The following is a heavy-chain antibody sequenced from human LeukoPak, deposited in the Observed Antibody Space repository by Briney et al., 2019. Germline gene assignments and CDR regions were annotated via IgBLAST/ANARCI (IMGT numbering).Heavy chain of an antibody. CDR3: AREGASITMVRGVIPNPNWFDP. CDR2: ISGDSGNI. V-gene: IGHV3-48*04. J-gene: IGHJ5*02. Sequence: AGGSLRLSCAASGFTFSSYSMNWVRQAPGKGLELVSYISGDSGNIFYADSVKGRFTISRDNAKNSLYLQMNSLRAEDTAVYYCAREGASITMVRGVIPNPNWFDPWGQGTLVTVSS. D-gene: IGHD3-10*01. CDR1: GFTFSSYS.